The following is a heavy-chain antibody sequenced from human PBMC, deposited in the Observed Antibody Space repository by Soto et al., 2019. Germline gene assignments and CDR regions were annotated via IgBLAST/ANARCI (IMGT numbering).Heavy chain of an antibody. CDR2: INHSGST. D-gene: IGHD2-15*01. Sequence: PSETLSLXCAVYGWSFSGYYWSWIRQPPGKGLEWIGEINHSGSTNYNPSLKSRVTISVDTSKNQFSLKLSSVTAADTAVYYCARKSRYCSGGSCYSSWFDPWGQGTLVTVSS. CDR1: GWSFSGYY. CDR3: ARKSRYCSGGSCYSSWFDP. V-gene: IGHV4-34*01. J-gene: IGHJ5*02.